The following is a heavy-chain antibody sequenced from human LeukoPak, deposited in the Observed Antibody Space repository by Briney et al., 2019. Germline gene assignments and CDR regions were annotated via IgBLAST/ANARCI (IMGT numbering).Heavy chain of an antibody. Sequence: GGSLRLSCAASGFTFSSYGIHWVRQAPGKGLEWVAFIRYDGSNKYYADSVKGRFTISRDNSKNTLYLQMNSLRAEDTAVYYCAKGSGYSYGYDYFDYWGQGTLVTVSS. D-gene: IGHD5-18*01. V-gene: IGHV3-30*02. J-gene: IGHJ4*02. CDR2: IRYDGSNK. CDR3: AKGSGYSYGYDYFDY. CDR1: GFTFSSYG.